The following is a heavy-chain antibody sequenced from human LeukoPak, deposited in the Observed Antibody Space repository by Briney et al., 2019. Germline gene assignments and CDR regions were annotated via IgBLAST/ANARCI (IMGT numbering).Heavy chain of an antibody. Sequence: GESLKISCKGSGYSFTSYWIGWVRQMPGKGLEWMGIIYPGDSDTRYSPSFQGQVTISADKSISTAYLQWSSLKASDTAMYYCARLQRLDWLRSAFDIWGQGTMVIVSS. CDR2: IYPGDSDT. CDR3: ARLQRLDWLRSAFDI. V-gene: IGHV5-51*01. J-gene: IGHJ3*02. D-gene: IGHD5-12*01. CDR1: GYSFTSYW.